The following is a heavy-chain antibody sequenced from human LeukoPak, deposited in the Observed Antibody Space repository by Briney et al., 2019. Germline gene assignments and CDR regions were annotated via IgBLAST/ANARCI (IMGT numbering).Heavy chain of an antibody. D-gene: IGHD2-2*01. Sequence: GGSLRLSCAASGFTFSSYGMHWVRQAPGKGLEWVTFIQYDGSNKYYADSVKGRFTISRDNSKNTLHLQMNSLRAEDTAVYYCAKAPRLGPCSSTSCPNDNWGQGILVTVSS. CDR3: AKAPRLGPCSSTSCPNDN. CDR2: IQYDGSNK. J-gene: IGHJ4*02. CDR1: GFTFSSYG. V-gene: IGHV3-30*02.